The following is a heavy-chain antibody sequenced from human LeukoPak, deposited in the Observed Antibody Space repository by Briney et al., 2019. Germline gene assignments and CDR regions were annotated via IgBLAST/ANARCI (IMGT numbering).Heavy chain of an antibody. CDR3: ARGVTFGGVIGLFDY. Sequence: SVKVSCKASGGTFSSYAISWVRQAAGHGHEWMGGIMPIFGTANYAQKFQGRVTVTTDESTSTAYMELSSLRSEDTAVYYCARGVTFGGVIGLFDYWGQGTLVTVSS. CDR2: IMPIFGTA. V-gene: IGHV1-69*05. J-gene: IGHJ4*02. CDR1: GGTFSSYA. D-gene: IGHD3-16*02.